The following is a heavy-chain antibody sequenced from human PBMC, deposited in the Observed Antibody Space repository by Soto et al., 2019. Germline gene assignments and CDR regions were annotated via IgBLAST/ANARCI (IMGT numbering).Heavy chain of an antibody. J-gene: IGHJ6*03. CDR1: GDTFTSYG. CDR2: ISAYNGNT. Sequence: ASVKVSCKASGDTFTSYGISWVRQAPGQGLEWMGWISAYNGNTNYAQKLQGRVTMTTDTSTSTAYMELRSLRSDDTAVYYCARVEDRGVIITGPYYYYYYMDVWGKGTTVTVSS. CDR3: ARVEDRGVIITGPYYYYYYMDV. V-gene: IGHV1-18*01. D-gene: IGHD3-10*01.